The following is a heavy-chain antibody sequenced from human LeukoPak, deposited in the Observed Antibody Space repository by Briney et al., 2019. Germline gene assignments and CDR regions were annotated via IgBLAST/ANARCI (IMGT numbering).Heavy chain of an antibody. D-gene: IGHD6-13*01. Sequence: GASVKVSCEASGYTFTGYYMHWVRQAPGQGLEWMGWINPNSGGTNYAQKFQGRVTMTRDTSISTAYMELSRLRSDDTAVYYCARDMAAAAGTVWFDPWGQGTLVTVSS. J-gene: IGHJ5*02. CDR2: INPNSGGT. V-gene: IGHV1-2*02. CDR1: GYTFTGYY. CDR3: ARDMAAAAGTVWFDP.